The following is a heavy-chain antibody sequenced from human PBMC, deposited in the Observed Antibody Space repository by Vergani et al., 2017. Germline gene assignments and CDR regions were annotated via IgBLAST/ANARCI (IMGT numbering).Heavy chain of an antibody. CDR2: INPNRGGT. CDR1: GYTFTGYY. V-gene: IGHV1-2*02. CDR3: ARTENYGSGSYYNGLLYMDV. J-gene: IGHJ6*03. Sequence: QVQLVQSGAEVKKPGASVKVSCKASGYTFTGYYMHWVRQAPGQGLEWMGWINPNRGGTNYAQKFQGRVTMTRDTSISTAYMELSRLRSDDTAVYYCARTENYGSGSYYNGLLYMDVWGKGTTVTVSS. D-gene: IGHD3-10*01.